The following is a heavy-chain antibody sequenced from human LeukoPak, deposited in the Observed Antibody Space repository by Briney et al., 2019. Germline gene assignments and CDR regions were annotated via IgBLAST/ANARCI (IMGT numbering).Heavy chain of an antibody. D-gene: IGHD1-7*01. V-gene: IGHV3-30*18. Sequence: QSGGSLRLSCAASGFTFSSYGMHWVRQAPGKGLEWVAVISYDGSNKYYADSVKGRFTISRDNSKNTLYLQMNSLRAEDTAVYYCAQNNNWNYVGWFDPWGQGTLVTVSS. CDR3: AQNNNWNYVGWFDP. CDR2: ISYDGSNK. J-gene: IGHJ5*02. CDR1: GFTFSSYG.